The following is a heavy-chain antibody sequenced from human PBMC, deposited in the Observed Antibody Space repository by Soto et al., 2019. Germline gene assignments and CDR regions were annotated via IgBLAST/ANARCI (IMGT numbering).Heavy chain of an antibody. D-gene: IGHD4-17*01. CDR1: GFTLSNFG. V-gene: IGHV3-23*01. CDR3: ATSNYGERD. Sequence: EGQVLESGGGLLQPGESLRLTCVASGFTLSNFGMSWVRQAPGKGLEWVSFVSGNGGSTYYIDSVKGRFTISRDSSTNTVRLQMNSLRAEDTAVYYCATSNYGERDWGQGALVTVSS. J-gene: IGHJ4*02. CDR2: VSGNGGST.